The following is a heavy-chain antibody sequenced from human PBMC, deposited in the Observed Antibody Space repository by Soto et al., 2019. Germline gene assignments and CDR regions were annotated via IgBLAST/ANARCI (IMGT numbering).Heavy chain of an antibody. V-gene: IGHV1-69*14. CDR3: ASSPPPTVTMYSRFFDL. CDR2: IIPIFGTA. D-gene: IGHD4-17*01. CDR1: GGTFSSYA. J-gene: IGHJ2*01. Sequence: QVQLVQSGAEVKKPGSSVKVSCKTSGGTFSSYAINWVRQAPGQGHEWMGGIIPIFGTANYAQKFQGRITITADKSTNTDYMELRSLRSDDTAVYYCASSPPPTVTMYSRFFDLWGRGTLVTVSS.